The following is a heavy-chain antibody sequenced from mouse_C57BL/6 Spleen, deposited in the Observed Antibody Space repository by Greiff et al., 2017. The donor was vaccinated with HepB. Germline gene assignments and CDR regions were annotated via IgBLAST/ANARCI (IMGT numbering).Heavy chain of an antibody. CDR2: IYPSDSET. J-gene: IGHJ1*03. CDR1: GYTFTSYW. CDR3: ARGMGLQREWYFDV. D-gene: IGHD2-4*01. Sequence: QVQLQQPGAELVRPGSSVKLSCKASGYTFTSYWMDWVKQRPGQGLEWIGNIYPSDSETHYNQKFKDKATLTVDKSSSTAYMQLSSLTSEDSAVYYCARGMGLQREWYFDVWGTGTTVTVSS. V-gene: IGHV1-61*01.